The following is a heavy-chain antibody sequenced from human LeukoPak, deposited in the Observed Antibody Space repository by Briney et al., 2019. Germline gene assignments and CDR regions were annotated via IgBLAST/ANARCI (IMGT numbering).Heavy chain of an antibody. D-gene: IGHD3-22*01. V-gene: IGHV3-20*04. J-gene: IGHJ4*02. Sequence: GGSLRLSCAASGFTFDDYGMSWVRQAPGKGLEWVSGINWNGGSTGYADSVKGRFTISRDNSKNTLYLQMNSLRAEDTAVYYCAKEGHYYDSSGYYSYFDYWGQGTLVTVSS. CDR1: GFTFDDYG. CDR2: INWNGGST. CDR3: AKEGHYYDSSGYYSYFDY.